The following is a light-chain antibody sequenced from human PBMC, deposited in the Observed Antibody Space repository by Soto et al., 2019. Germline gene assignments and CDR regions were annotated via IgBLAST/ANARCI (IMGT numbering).Light chain of an antibody. CDR3: QQYAASPRT. CDR2: GAS. CDR1: QRGSNNY. Sequence: EVVLTQSPGTPSLSPRERATLSCRASQRGSNNYLAWYQHKPGQAPSLLIYGASNRAPGIPARFSGSGSGPGFTLTISRLEPEDFAVYYCQQYAASPRTFGQGTLVAVK. J-gene: IGKJ1*01. V-gene: IGKV3-20*01.